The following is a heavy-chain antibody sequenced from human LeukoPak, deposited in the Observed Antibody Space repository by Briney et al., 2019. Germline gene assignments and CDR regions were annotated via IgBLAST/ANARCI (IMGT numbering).Heavy chain of an antibody. Sequence: SETLSLTCTVSGDSIISNIYWWDWVRLPPGKGLEWIGATFYTGRTFYNPSLKSRVTISVDTSKNQISLDLNSATAADTADYYCARRRHNFDFYNVWGQGTRVLVSS. CDR1: GDSIISNIYW. CDR3: ARRRHNFDFYNV. CDR2: TFYTGRT. J-gene: IGHJ3*01. D-gene: IGHD3/OR15-3a*01. V-gene: IGHV4-39*01.